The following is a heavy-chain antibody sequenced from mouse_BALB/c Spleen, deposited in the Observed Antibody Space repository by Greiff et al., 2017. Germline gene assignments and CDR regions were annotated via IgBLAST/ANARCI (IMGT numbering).Heavy chain of an antibody. CDR1: GFSLTSYD. J-gene: IGHJ4*01. Sequence: QVQLQQSGPGLVAPSQSLSITCTVSGFSLTSYDISWIRQPPGKGLEWLGVIWTGGGTNYNSAFMSRLSISKDNSKSQVFLKMNSLQTDDTAIYYCVRALLEEGAMDYWGQGTSVTVSS. V-gene: IGHV2-9-2*01. CDR2: IWTGGGT. CDR3: VRALLEEGAMDY.